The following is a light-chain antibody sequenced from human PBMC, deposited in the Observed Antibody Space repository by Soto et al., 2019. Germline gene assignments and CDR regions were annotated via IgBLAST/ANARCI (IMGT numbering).Light chain of an antibody. J-gene: IGKJ3*01. CDR1: QTVNSPY. V-gene: IGKV3-20*01. Sequence: EIVLTQSAGTLSLSPGESGILSCRTSQTVNSPYLAWYQQKPGQAPRLLISGASTRATGIPDRFSGSGSGTEFTLTISRLESEDFAVYYCHQHETSPPTFGPGTKVDIK. CDR2: GAS. CDR3: HQHETSPPT.